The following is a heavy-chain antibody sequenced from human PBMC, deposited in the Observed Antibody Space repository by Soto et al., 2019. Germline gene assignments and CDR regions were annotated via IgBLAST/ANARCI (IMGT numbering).Heavy chain of an antibody. CDR2: MNPNSGNT. CDR1: GYTFTSYD. V-gene: IGHV1-8*01. CDR3: ARDGTLYDSSAYYYLY. J-gene: IGHJ4*02. Sequence: QVQLVQSGAEVKKPGASVKVSCKASGYTFTSYDINWVRQATGQGLEWMGWMNPNSGNTGYAQKFQGRVTITADESTSTAYMELSSLRSEDTAMYYCARDGTLYDSSAYYYLYWGQGTLVTVSS. D-gene: IGHD3-22*01.